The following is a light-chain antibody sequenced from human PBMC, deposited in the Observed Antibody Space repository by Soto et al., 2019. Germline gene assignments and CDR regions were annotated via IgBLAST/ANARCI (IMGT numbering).Light chain of an antibody. J-gene: IGKJ1*01. CDR1: QRITSNY. V-gene: IGKV3-20*01. CDR2: GAS. Sequence: ETLLTQAPGTLSLSPGEGATLSCRASQRITSNYLGWYQQKPGQAPRLLIYGASRRATGIPDRFSGSGSGTDFTLTISRLEPEDFAVYYCQQYDSSLWTFGQGT. CDR3: QQYDSSLWT.